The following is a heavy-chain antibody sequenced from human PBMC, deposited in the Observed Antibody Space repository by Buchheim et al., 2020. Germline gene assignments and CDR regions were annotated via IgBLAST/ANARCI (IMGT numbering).Heavy chain of an antibody. J-gene: IGHJ6*02. CDR1: GFTFSSYA. D-gene: IGHD6-19*01. CDR2: ISGSGGST. Sequence: EVQLLESGGGLVQPGGSLRLSCAASGFTFSSYAMSWVRQAPGKGLEWVSAISGSGGSTYYADSVKGRFTISRDNSKNTLYLQMNSLRAEDTAVYYCAKAGVSGWYPYYYYGMDVWGQGTT. CDR3: AKAGVSGWYPYYYYGMDV. V-gene: IGHV3-23*01.